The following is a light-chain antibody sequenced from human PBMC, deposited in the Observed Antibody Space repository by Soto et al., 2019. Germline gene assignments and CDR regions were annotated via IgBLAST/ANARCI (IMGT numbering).Light chain of an antibody. Sequence: DIQMTQSPSTLSASVGDRVTITCRASQSISSWLSWYQQKPGKAPKLLIYDASSLQSGVPSRFSGSGSGTDSTLTISSLQPEDFATYYCQQSYSTLWTFGQGTKVDI. CDR3: QQSYSTLWT. J-gene: IGKJ1*01. CDR1: QSISSW. CDR2: DAS. V-gene: IGKV1-5*01.